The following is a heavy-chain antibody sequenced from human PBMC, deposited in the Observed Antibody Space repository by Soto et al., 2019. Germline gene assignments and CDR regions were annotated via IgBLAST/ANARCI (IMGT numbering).Heavy chain of an antibody. CDR1: GGTFSNYT. CDR3: ASLMSSGYYYGMDV. D-gene: IGHD3-10*01. CDR2: IIPILGIA. V-gene: IGHV1-69*02. J-gene: IGHJ6*02. Sequence: QVQLVQSGAEVKKPGSSVKVSCKASGGTFSNYTISWVRQAPGQGLEWMGRIIPILGIANYAQKFQGRVTITADKSTSTAYMELSSLRSEDTAVYYCASLMSSGYYYGMDVWGQGTTVTASS.